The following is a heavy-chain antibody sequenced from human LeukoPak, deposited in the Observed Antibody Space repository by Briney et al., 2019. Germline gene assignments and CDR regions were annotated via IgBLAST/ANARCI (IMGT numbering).Heavy chain of an antibody. CDR2: IYTRGST. CDR3: ARGLSFIVATSSYYYYMDV. CDR1: GGSISIGSYY. V-gene: IGHV4-61*02. Sequence: SETPSLTCTVSGGSISIGSYYWSWIRQPAGKGLEWIGRIYTRGSTNNNPSLKSRFTISVDTSKNQFSLKLSSVTAADTAVYYCARGLSFIVATSSYYYYMDVWGKGTTVTISS. D-gene: IGHD5-12*01. J-gene: IGHJ6*03.